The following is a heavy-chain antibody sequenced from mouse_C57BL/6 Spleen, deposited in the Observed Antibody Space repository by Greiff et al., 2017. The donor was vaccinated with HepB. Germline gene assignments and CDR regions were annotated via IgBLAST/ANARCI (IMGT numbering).Heavy chain of an antibody. CDR3: EKPGSTMVASGAE. D-gene: IGHD2-2*01. V-gene: IGHV1-50*01. Sequence: QVQLQQSGAELVKPGASVKLSCKASGYTFTSYWMQWVKQRPGQGLEWIGEIDPSDRYTNYNQKFKGKATLTVDTSSSTAYMELSSLTSEDSAVYICEKPGSTMVASGAEWGQGTLVPVSA. J-gene: IGHJ3*01. CDR1: GYTFTSYW. CDR2: IDPSDRYT.